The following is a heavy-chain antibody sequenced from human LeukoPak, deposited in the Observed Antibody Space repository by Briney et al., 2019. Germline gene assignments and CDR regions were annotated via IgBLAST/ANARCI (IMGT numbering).Heavy chain of an antibody. V-gene: IGHV3-23*01. D-gene: IGHD6-19*01. CDR3: AKDAHSSGWYKLESRYSDY. CDR1: GFTLSSFA. CDR2: ISGSGGGA. Sequence: PGGSLRLSCAASGFTLSSFAMSWVRQAPGNGLEWVSAISGSGGGAYYAASVKGRFTISRDNSKNTLYLQMTSLRAEDTAVYYCAKDAHSSGWYKLESRYSDYWGQGTLVTVSS. J-gene: IGHJ4*02.